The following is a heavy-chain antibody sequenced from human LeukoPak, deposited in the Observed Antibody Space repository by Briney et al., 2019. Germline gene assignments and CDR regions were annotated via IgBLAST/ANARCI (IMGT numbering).Heavy chain of an antibody. CDR1: GYTLTELS. J-gene: IGHJ6*02. Sequence: ASVKVSCKVSGYTLTELSMHWVRQAPGKGLEWMGGFDPEDGETIYAQKFQGRVTMTEGTSTDTAYMELSSLRSEDTAVYYCATFRGVIIGMDVWGQGTTVTVSS. V-gene: IGHV1-24*01. CDR2: FDPEDGET. D-gene: IGHD3-10*01. CDR3: ATFRGVIIGMDV.